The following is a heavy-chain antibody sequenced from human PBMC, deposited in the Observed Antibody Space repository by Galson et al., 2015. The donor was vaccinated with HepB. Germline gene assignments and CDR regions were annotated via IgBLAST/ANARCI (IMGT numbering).Heavy chain of an antibody. CDR3: ARESGGLDAWELLYPYFDY. CDR1: GYTFTSYA. D-gene: IGHD1-26*01. Sequence: SVKVSCKASGYTFTSYAMHWVRQAPGQRLEWMGWINAGNGNTKYSQKFQGRVTITRDTSASTAYMELSSLRSEDAAVYYCARESGGLDAWELLYPYFDYWGQGTLVTVSS. V-gene: IGHV1-3*01. J-gene: IGHJ4*02. CDR2: INAGNGNT.